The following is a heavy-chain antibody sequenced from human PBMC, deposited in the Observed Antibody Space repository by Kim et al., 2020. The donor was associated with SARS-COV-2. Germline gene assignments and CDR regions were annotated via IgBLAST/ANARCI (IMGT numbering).Heavy chain of an antibody. CDR3: ARDVGAAAGIPTLVFDY. D-gene: IGHD6-13*01. J-gene: IGHJ4*02. Sequence: LKSRVTISVDTSKNQFSLKLSSVTAADTAVYYCARDVGAAAGIPTLVFDYWGQGTLVTVSS. V-gene: IGHV4-31*02.